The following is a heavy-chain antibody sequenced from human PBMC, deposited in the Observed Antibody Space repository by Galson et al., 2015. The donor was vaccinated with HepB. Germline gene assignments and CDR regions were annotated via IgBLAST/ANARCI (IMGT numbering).Heavy chain of an antibody. CDR3: ARGNSPPGLNYYMDV. CDR1: GYTFTSYG. J-gene: IGHJ6*03. CDR2: ISAYNGNT. Sequence: SVKVSCKASGYTFTSYGISWVRQAPGQGLEWMGWISAYNGNTNYAQKLQGRVTMTTDTSTSTAYMELRSLRSDDTAVYYCARGNSPPGLNYYMDVWGKGTTVTVSS. V-gene: IGHV1-18*01. D-gene: IGHD4-23*01.